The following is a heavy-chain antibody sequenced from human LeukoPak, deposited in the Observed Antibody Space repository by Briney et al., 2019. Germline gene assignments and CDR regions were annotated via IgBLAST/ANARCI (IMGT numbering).Heavy chain of an antibody. D-gene: IGHD2-15*01. Sequence: SETLSLTCTVSGASMSNSFWSWIRQPAGKGLEWIGRIYSSGRTNYNPSLKSRVTLSIDTSNNQFSLKLTSVTAADTASYYCARAPAGCGGTCSLDYWGQGTLVTVSS. J-gene: IGHJ4*02. CDR3: ARAPAGCGGTCSLDY. CDR1: GASMSNSF. V-gene: IGHV4-4*07. CDR2: IYSSGRT.